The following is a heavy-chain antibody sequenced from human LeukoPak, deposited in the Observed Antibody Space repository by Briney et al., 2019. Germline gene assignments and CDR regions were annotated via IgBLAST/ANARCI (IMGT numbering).Heavy chain of an antibody. CDR2: ISGSGGST. J-gene: IGHJ6*03. CDR1: GFTFSSYA. V-gene: IGHV3-23*01. Sequence: GGSLRLSCAASGFTFSSYAMSWVRQAPGKGLEWVSAISGSGGSTYYADSVKGRFTISRDNSKNTLYLQMNSLRAEDTAVYYCAKDRGIAAAHPDYMDVWGKGTTVTVSS. CDR3: AKDRGIAAAHPDYMDV. D-gene: IGHD6-13*01.